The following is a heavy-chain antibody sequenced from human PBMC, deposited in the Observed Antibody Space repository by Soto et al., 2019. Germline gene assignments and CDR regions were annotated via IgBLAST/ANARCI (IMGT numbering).Heavy chain of an antibody. Sequence: SETLSLTCTVSGGSISSGGYYWSWIRQHPGKGLEWIGYIYYSGSTYYNTSLKSRVTISVDTSNHQFSLKLSSVTAADTAVYYCAKTPRGDYPGYSGQGTLVTVSS. CDR3: AKTPRGDYPGY. V-gene: IGHV4-31*03. J-gene: IGHJ4*02. CDR2: IYYSGST. D-gene: IGHD3-10*01. CDR1: GGSISSGGYY.